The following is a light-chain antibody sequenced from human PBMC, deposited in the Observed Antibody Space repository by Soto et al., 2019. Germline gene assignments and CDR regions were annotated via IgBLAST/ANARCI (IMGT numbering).Light chain of an antibody. CDR3: QQLSNWPVT. CDR1: QSVSSY. J-gene: IGKJ2*01. CDR2: DAS. V-gene: IGKV3-11*01. Sequence: EIVLTQSPATLSLSPGERATLSCRASQSVSSYLAWYQQKPGLAPRLLIYDASNRATGIPARFSGSGSGTDFTLTISSLEPEDFAVYYCQQLSNWPVTFGQGTKLEIK.